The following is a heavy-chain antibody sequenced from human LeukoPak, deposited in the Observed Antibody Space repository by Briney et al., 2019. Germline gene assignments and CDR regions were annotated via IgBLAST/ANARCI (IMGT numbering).Heavy chain of an antibody. Sequence: GGSPRLSCAASGLTFDDYAMHWVRQAPGKGLEWVSLISGDGGSTYYADSVKGRFTISRDNSKNSLYLQMNSLRTEDTALYYCAKDTYYYDSSGYEGPSFDYWGQGTLVTVSS. CDR1: GLTFDDYA. V-gene: IGHV3-43*02. J-gene: IGHJ4*02. CDR3: AKDTYYYDSSGYEGPSFDY. CDR2: ISGDGGST. D-gene: IGHD3-22*01.